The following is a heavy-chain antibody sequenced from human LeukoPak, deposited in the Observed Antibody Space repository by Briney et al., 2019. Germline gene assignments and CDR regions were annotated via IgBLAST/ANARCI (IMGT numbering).Heavy chain of an antibody. CDR3: ASHYGDYGPYGMDV. J-gene: IGHJ6*02. V-gene: IGHV1-2*02. D-gene: IGHD4-17*01. CDR2: INPNSGGT. CDR1: GYTFTGYY. Sequence: VSVKVSCKASGYTFTGYYMHWVRQAPGQGLEWMGWINPNSGGTNYAQKFQGRVTMTRDTSISTAYMELSRLRSDDTAVYYCASHYGDYGPYGMDVWGQGTTVTVSS.